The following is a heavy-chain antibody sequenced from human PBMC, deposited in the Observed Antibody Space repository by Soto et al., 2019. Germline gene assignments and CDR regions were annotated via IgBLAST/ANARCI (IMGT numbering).Heavy chain of an antibody. Sequence: SETLSLTCAVYGGSFSGYYWSWIRQPPGKGLEWIGEINHSGSTNYNPSLKSRVTISVDTSKNQFSLKLSSVTAADTAVYYCARFYFRSKRSFSSSYDIVVVPAAPNLNWFDPWGQGTLVTV. CDR1: GGSFSGYY. CDR2: INHSGST. CDR3: ARFYFRSKRSFSSSYDIVVVPAAPNLNWFDP. J-gene: IGHJ5*02. D-gene: IGHD2-2*01. V-gene: IGHV4-34*01.